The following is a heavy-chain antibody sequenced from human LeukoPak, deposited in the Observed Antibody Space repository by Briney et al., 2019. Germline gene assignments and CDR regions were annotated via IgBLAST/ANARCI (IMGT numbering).Heavy chain of an antibody. CDR1: GGSISSYY. Sequence: SETLSLTCTVSGGSISSYYWSWIRQPAGKGLEWIGRIYTSGSTNYNPSLKSRVTMSVDTSKNQFSLKLSSVTAADTAVYYCARGLKALVVVAAIFDYWGQGTLVTVSS. J-gene: IGHJ4*02. D-gene: IGHD2-15*01. CDR2: IYTSGST. CDR3: ARGLKALVVVAAIFDY. V-gene: IGHV4-4*07.